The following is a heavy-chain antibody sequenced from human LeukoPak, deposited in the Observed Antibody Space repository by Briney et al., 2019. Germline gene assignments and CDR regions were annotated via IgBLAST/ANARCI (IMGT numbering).Heavy chain of an antibody. D-gene: IGHD6-19*01. V-gene: IGHV4-61*02. CDR1: GASISSGSNS. CDR2: INTSGTT. Sequence: SETLSLTCTVSGASISSGSNSWGWIRQPAGKGLEWIGRINTSGTTNYNPSLKSRVTISVDTSKNQFSLKLSSVTAADTAVYYCARATYSSGWYTYYYYYMDVWGKGTTVTVSS. CDR3: ARATYSSGWYTYYYYYMDV. J-gene: IGHJ6*03.